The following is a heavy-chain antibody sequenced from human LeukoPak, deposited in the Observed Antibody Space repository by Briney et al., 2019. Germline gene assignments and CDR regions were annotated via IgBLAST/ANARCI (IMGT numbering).Heavy chain of an antibody. CDR1: GFTFSSYA. D-gene: IGHD6-19*01. Sequence: GGSLRLSCAVSGFTFSSYAMSWVRQAPGKGLEWVEAISGSGGGTDYADAVKGRFTISRDNSKNTLYLQMNSLRAEDTAVYYCAKGEQWLVLYFQHWGQGTLVTVSS. J-gene: IGHJ1*01. V-gene: IGHV3-23*01. CDR3: AKGEQWLVLYFQH. CDR2: ISGSGGGT.